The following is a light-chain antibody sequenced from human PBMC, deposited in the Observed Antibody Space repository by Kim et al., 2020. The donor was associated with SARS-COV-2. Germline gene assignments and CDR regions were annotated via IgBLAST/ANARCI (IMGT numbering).Light chain of an antibody. V-gene: IGKV3-20*01. CDR1: QSVTSDY. J-gene: IGKJ3*01. CDR3: QQYGGSPIT. Sequence: PGERATLSCRASQSVTSDYLAWPQQKPGQTPRLLIYAASNRATGIPDRFSGSGSGTDFTLTISRLEPEDFAVYYCQQYGGSPITFGPGTKVDIK. CDR2: AAS.